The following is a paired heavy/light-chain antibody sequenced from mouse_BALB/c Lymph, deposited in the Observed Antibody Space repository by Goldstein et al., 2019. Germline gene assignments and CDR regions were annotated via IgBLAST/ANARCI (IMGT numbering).Light chain of an antibody. Sequence: NIMMTQSPSSLAVSAGEKVTMSCKSSQSVLYSSNQKNYLAWYQQKPGQSPKLLIYWASTRESGVPDRFTGSGSGTDFTLTISSVQAEDLAVYYCHQYLSSRTFGAGTKLELK. CDR1: QSVLYSSNQKNY. V-gene: IGKV8-27*01. CDR2: WAS. CDR3: HQYLSSRT. J-gene: IGKJ5*01.
Heavy chain of an antibody. CDR1: GYTFTSYT. Sequence: QVQLQQSGAELARPGASVKMSCKASGYTFTSYTMHWVKQRPGQGLEWIGYINPSSGYTNYNQKFKDKATLTADKSSSTAYMQLSSLTSEDSAVYYCARTGGWLLPVDYWGQGTTLTVSS. V-gene: IGHV1-4*01. CDR3: ARTGGWLLPVDY. CDR2: INPSSGYT. J-gene: IGHJ2*01. D-gene: IGHD2-3*01.